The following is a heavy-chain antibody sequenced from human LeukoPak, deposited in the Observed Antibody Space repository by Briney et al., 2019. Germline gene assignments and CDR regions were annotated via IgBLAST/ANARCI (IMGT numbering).Heavy chain of an antibody. CDR1: GGSISSDDYS. D-gene: IGHD4-17*01. Sequence: PSETLSLTCTVSGGSISSDDYSWSWVRQPPGKGLECIGYMFYSGSTYYNPSLKSRVTMSVDTSKNHFSLKLSSVTAADTAFYYCARGNGDYPLDYWGQGTLVTVSS. CDR3: ARGNGDYPLDY. J-gene: IGHJ4*02. CDR2: MFYSGST. V-gene: IGHV4-30-4*01.